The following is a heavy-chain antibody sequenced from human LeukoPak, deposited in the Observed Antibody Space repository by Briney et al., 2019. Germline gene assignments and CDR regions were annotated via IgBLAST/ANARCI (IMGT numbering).Heavy chain of an antibody. V-gene: IGHV3-53*01. J-gene: IGHJ5*02. Sequence: GGSLRLSCAASGFTVSSNYMSWVRQAPGKGLEWVSVIYGGGTTFYADSVKGRFTISRDNSKNTLYLQMNSLRADDTAVYYCARAKGAVDHNWFDPWGQGTLVTVSS. D-gene: IGHD6-19*01. CDR2: IYGGGTT. CDR1: GFTVSSNY. CDR3: ARAKGAVDHNWFDP.